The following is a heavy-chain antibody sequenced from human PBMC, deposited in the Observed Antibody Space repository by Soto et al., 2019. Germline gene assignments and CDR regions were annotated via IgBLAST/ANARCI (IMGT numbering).Heavy chain of an antibody. V-gene: IGHV4-31*03. CDR3: ARVVSTDGDQENWFDP. CDR2: IYYSGST. D-gene: IGHD4-17*01. J-gene: IGHJ5*02. CDR1: GGSISSGGYY. Sequence: SETLSLTCTVSGGSISSGGYYWSWIRQHPGKGLEWIGYIYYSGSTYYNPSLKSRVTISVDTSKNHFSLKLSSVTAADTAVYYCARVVSTDGDQENWFDPWGQGTLVTVSS.